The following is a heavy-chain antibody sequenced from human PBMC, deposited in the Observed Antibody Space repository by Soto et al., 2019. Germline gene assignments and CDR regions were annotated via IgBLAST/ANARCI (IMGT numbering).Heavy chain of an antibody. CDR2: ISWNSGSV. CDR1: GFTFDHYA. D-gene: IGHD6-19*01. J-gene: IGHJ4*02. CDR3: TKDFQGAVTEPFFFDS. Sequence: EVQLVESGGALIQPGRSLRLSCTASGFTFDHYAMHWVRQAPGKGLEWVSGISWNSGSVDYADSVKGRFTISRDNAKNSLYLQMNSLRAEDTAFYYCTKDFQGAVTEPFFFDSWGQGTLVTVSS. V-gene: IGHV3-9*01.